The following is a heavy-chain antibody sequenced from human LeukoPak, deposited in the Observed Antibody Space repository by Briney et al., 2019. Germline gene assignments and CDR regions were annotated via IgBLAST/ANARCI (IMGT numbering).Heavy chain of an antibody. CDR2: ISAYNGNT. D-gene: IGHD3-3*01. V-gene: IGHV1-18*01. CDR1: GYTFTSYG. Sequence: ASVKVSCKASGYTFTSYGISWVRQGPGQGLEWMGWISAYNGNTNYAQKLQGRVTMTTDTSTSTAYMELRSLRSDDTAVYYCARDPRIFGVASLTDYWGQGTLVTVSS. CDR3: ARDPRIFGVASLTDY. J-gene: IGHJ4*02.